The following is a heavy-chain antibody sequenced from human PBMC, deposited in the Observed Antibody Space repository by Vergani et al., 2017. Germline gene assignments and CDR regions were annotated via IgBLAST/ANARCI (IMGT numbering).Heavy chain of an antibody. Sequence: EVQLLESGGGLAQPGGSLRLSCAASGFSFPGYAMSWVRQAPGKGLEWVSSVSGSSATPYYADAVKGRFIISRDNSKNTLFLHMNSLRPEDTAVYYCAKVGRSEVAGTFGAFDIWGQGTMVTVSS. CDR2: VSGSSATP. V-gene: IGHV3-23*01. CDR1: GFSFPGYA. D-gene: IGHD6-19*01. CDR3: AKVGRSEVAGTFGAFDI. J-gene: IGHJ3*02.